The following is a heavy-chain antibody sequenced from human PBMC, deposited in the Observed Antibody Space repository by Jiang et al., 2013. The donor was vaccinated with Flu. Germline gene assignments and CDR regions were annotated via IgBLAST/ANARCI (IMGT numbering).Heavy chain of an antibody. V-gene: IGHV7-4-1*02. Sequence: SGSELKKPGASVKVSCRASGYIFTNHAMNWVRQAPGQGLEWMGWINTNTGNPTYAQGFTGRFVFSLDTSVSTAYPQISSLKPEDTAVYYCVRDVTYGYSWGQGTLVTVSS. J-gene: IGHJ4*02. CDR1: GYIFTNHA. CDR2: INTNTGNP. D-gene: IGHD5-18*01. CDR3: VRDVTYGYS.